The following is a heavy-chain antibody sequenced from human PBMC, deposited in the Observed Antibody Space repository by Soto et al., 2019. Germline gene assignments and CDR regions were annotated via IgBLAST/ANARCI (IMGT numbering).Heavy chain of an antibody. CDR2: IYYSGST. D-gene: IGHD2-15*01. Sequence: SETLSLTCTVSGGSISSYYWSWIRQPPGKGLEWIGYIYYSGSTNYNPSLKSRVTISVDTSKNQFSLKLSSVTAADTAVYYCARGASPYEHRAGPGIVPYWGQGTLVTVSS. CDR1: GGSISSYY. J-gene: IGHJ1*01. V-gene: IGHV4-59*01. CDR3: ARGASPYEHRAGPGIVPY.